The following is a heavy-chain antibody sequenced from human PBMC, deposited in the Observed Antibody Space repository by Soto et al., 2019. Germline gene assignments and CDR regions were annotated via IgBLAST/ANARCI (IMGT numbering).Heavy chain of an antibody. J-gene: IGHJ4*02. Sequence: PGGSLRLSCAASGFTFSSYGMHWARQAPGKGLEWVAVISYDGSNKYYADSVKGRFTISRDNSKNTLYLQMNSLRAEDTAVYYCARDRIFDWSLPFYWGQGTLVTVSS. V-gene: IGHV3-30*03. D-gene: IGHD3-9*01. CDR3: ARDRIFDWSLPFY. CDR1: GFTFSSYG. CDR2: ISYDGSNK.